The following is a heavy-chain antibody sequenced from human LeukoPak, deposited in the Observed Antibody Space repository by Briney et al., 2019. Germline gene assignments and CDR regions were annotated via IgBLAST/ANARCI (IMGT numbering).Heavy chain of an antibody. Sequence: ASVKVSCKASGYTFTGYYMHWVRQATGQGLEWMGWMNPNSGNTGYAQKFHGRVIITRNPSINTAYMELSSLRSDDTAVYYCARGASRSFDYWGQGILVTVSS. V-gene: IGHV1-8*03. CDR1: GYTFTGYY. CDR2: MNPNSGNT. J-gene: IGHJ4*02. CDR3: ARGASRSFDY.